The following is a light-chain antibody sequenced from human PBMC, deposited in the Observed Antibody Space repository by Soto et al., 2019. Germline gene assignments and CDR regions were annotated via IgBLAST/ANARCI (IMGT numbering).Light chain of an antibody. J-gene: IGKJ1*01. CDR3: QQYNSYPWT. CDR2: DAS. V-gene: IGKV1-5*01. Sequence: DIPMTQAPSILSASVGDRVTITCRASQSISSWLDWYQQKPGKAPKLLIYDASSLESGVPSRFSGSGSGTEFTLTSSSLQPDDFATYYCQQYNSYPWTFGQGTKVEI. CDR1: QSISSW.